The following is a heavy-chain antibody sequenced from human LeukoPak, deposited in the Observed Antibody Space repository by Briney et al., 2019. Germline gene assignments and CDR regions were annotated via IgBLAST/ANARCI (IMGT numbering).Heavy chain of an antibody. CDR1: GFTFSSYG. V-gene: IGHV3-53*01. CDR2: TYTGGNS. D-gene: IGHD3-22*01. Sequence: GRSLRLSCAASGFTFSSYGMHWVRQAPGKGLEWVSVTYTGGNSYYADSVKGRFIISRDISKNTLYLQMNSLRAEDSALYYCARGGRGSAAVVAPRSFDIWGQGTMVTVSS. CDR3: ARGGRGSAAVVAPRSFDI. J-gene: IGHJ3*02.